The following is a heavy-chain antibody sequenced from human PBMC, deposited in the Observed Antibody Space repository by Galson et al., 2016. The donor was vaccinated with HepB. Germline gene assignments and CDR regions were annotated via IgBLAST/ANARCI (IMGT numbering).Heavy chain of an antibody. CDR2: IYSGDST. V-gene: IGHV3-53*01. Sequence: SLRLSCAAPGFTLSSFGVRWVRQAPGKGLEWVSVIYSGDSTNYADSVKSRFTISRDNSKNTLYLQMNSLRVEDTAVYYCARGKAGTGSDPLDPWGQGTLVTVSS. D-gene: IGHD6-19*01. CDR3: ARGKAGTGSDPLDP. J-gene: IGHJ5*02. CDR1: GFTLSSFG.